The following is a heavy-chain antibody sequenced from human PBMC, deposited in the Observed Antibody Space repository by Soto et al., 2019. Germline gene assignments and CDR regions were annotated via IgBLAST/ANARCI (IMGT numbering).Heavy chain of an antibody. V-gene: IGHV3-9*01. CDR3: AKDSRQWLGIDF. D-gene: IGHD6-19*01. Sequence: EVQLVESGGGLVQPGRSLRLSCAASGFTFDDYAMHWVRQAPGKGLEWDAGISWNSGNMGYGESVKGRFTISRDNAKSSLFLQMNSLRAEDTALYYCAKDSRQWLGIDFWGQGTLVTVSS. CDR1: GFTFDDYA. J-gene: IGHJ4*02. CDR2: ISWNSGNM.